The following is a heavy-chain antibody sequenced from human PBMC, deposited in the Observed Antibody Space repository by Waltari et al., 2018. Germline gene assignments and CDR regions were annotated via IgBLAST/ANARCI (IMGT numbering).Heavy chain of an antibody. J-gene: IGHJ4*02. CDR3: ARHRSIAALWSD. CDR2: IYHSGST. V-gene: IGHV4-38-2*01. Sequence: QVQLQESGPGLVKPSENLSLTCAVSGYSISSGYYWGWIRQPPGKGLEWIGSIYHSGSTYYNPSLKSRVTISVDTSKNQFSLKLSSVTAADTAVYYCARHRSIAALWSDWGQGTLVTVSS. D-gene: IGHD6-6*01. CDR1: GYSISSGYY.